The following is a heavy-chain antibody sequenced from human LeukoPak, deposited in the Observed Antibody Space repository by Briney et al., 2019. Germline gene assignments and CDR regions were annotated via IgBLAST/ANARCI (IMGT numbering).Heavy chain of an antibody. J-gene: IGHJ3*02. V-gene: IGHV4-34*01. CDR2: VYSSGSM. Sequence: PSETLSLTCAVYGGSFSGYYWSWIRQPPGGGLEWIGSVYSSGSMYYKPSLKSRVTISVDTSRDQFSLKLSSVTAADTAVYYCARHRSTWATIAFDIWGQGTMVTVSS. D-gene: IGHD1-26*01. CDR1: GGSFSGYY. CDR3: ARHRSTWATIAFDI.